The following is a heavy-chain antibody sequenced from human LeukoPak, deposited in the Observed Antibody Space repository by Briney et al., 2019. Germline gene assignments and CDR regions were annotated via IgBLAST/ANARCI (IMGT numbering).Heavy chain of an antibody. CDR3: ARVYYDILTGYYGVFDY. D-gene: IGHD3-9*01. CDR2: ISSSGSTI. Sequence: GGSLRLSCAASGFTFSSYEMNWVRQAPGKGLEWVSYISSSGSTIYYADSMKGRFTISRDNAKNSLYLQMNSLRAEDTAVYYCARVYYDILTGYYGVFDYWGQGTLVIVSS. J-gene: IGHJ4*02. V-gene: IGHV3-48*03. CDR1: GFTFSSYE.